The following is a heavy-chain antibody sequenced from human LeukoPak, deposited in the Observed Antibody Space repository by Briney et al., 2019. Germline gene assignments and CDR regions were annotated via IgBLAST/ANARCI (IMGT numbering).Heavy chain of an antibody. CDR2: NSGSGGST. CDR1: GFTFSSYA. V-gene: IGHV3-23*01. D-gene: IGHD3-3*01. Sequence: HPGGSLRLSCAASGFTFSSYAMSWVRQAPGKGLEWVSANSGSGGSTYYADSVKGRFTISRDNSKNTLYLQMNSLRAEDTAVYYCAKDPSLYDFWSGYYMYAFDIWGQGTMVTVSS. CDR3: AKDPSLYDFWSGYYMYAFDI. J-gene: IGHJ3*02.